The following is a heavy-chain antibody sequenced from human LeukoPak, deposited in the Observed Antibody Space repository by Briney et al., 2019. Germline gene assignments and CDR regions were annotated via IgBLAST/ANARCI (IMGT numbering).Heavy chain of an antibody. J-gene: IGHJ5*02. D-gene: IGHD3-3*01. CDR2: IYYSGST. Sequence: SETLSLTCAVYGGSFSGYYWSWIRQPPGKGLEWIGYIYYSGSTNYNPSLKSRVTISVDTSKNQFSLKLSSVTAADTAVYYCARAADFWSGSSRWFDPWGQGTLVTVSS. V-gene: IGHV4-59*01. CDR3: ARAADFWSGSSRWFDP. CDR1: GGSFSGYY.